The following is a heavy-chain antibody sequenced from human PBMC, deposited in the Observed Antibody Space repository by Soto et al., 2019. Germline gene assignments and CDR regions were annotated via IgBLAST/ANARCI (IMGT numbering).Heavy chain of an antibody. J-gene: IGHJ6*02. CDR3: AKDFGFLEWFLYYYGMDV. D-gene: IGHD3-3*01. Sequence: QVQLVESGGGVVQPGRSLRLSCAASGFTFSSYGMHWVRQAPGKGLEWVAVISYDGSNKYYADSVKGRFTISRDNSKNTLYLQMNSLRAEDTAVYYCAKDFGFLEWFLYYYGMDVWGQGTTVTVSS. CDR1: GFTFSSYG. V-gene: IGHV3-30*18. CDR2: ISYDGSNK.